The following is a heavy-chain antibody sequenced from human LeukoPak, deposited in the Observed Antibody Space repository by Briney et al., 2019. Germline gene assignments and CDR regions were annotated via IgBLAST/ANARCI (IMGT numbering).Heavy chain of an antibody. CDR1: GGSISSGSYY. Sequence: SETLSLTCTVSGGSISSGSYYWSWIRQPAGKGLEWIGRIYTSGSTNYNPSLKGRVTISVDTSKNQFSLKLSSVTAADTAVYYCARAGPGGFDPWGRGTLVTVSS. CDR3: ARAGPGGFDP. V-gene: IGHV4-61*02. D-gene: IGHD3-10*01. CDR2: IYTSGST. J-gene: IGHJ5*02.